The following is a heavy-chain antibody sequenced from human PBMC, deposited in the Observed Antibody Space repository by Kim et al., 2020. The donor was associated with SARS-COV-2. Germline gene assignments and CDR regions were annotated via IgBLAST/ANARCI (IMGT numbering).Heavy chain of an antibody. J-gene: IGHJ6*02. CDR2: INPSGGST. CDR3: ERDLTVVAGNYYYYYGVDV. D-gene: IGHD2-15*01. V-gene: IGHV1-46*01. Sequence: ASVKVSCKASGYTFTTYYMHWVRQAPGQGLEWMGIINPSGGSTNYAQKFQGRVTMTRDTSTSTVYMELSSLRSEDTAVYYCERDLTVVAGNYYYYYGVDVWGQGTTVTVSS. CDR1: GYTFTTYY.